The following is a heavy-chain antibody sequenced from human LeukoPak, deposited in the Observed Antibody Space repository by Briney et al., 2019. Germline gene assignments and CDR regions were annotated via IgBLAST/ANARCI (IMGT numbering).Heavy chain of an antibody. CDR3: AREMVRGNRFDY. CDR1: GYSFTSHY. J-gene: IGHJ4*02. V-gene: IGHV1-46*01. CDR2: INPSGGST. Sequence: ASVKVSCKASGYSFTSHYMHWVRQAPGQGLEWMGIINPSGGSTSYAQKFQGRVTMTRDMSTSTVYMELSSLRSEDTAVYYCAREMVRGNRFDYWGQGTLVTVSS. D-gene: IGHD3-10*01.